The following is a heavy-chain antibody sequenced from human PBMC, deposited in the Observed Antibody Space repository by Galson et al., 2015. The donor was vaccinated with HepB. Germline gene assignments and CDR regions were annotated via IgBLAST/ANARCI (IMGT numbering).Heavy chain of an antibody. J-gene: IGHJ3*02. D-gene: IGHD3-22*01. CDR3: ARGLGKGGYYDSSGYYLLNAFDI. CDR1: GFTFSSYA. CDR2: ISYDGSNK. V-gene: IGHV3-30-3*01. Sequence: SLRLSCAASGFTFSSYAMHWVRQAPGKGLEWVAVISYDGSNKYYADSVKGRFTISRDNSKNTLYPQMNSLRAEDTAVYYCARGLGKGGYYDSSGYYLLNAFDIWGQGTMVTVSS.